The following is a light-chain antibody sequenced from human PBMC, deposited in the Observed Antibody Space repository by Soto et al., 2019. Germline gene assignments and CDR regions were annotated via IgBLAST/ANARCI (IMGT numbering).Light chain of an antibody. V-gene: IGKV4-1*01. CDR2: WAS. J-gene: IGKJ2*01. CDR3: QQYQSIPYT. Sequence: DIVMTQSPDSLAVSLGERATINCKSSQTILDTSNNKNYFAWYQQKPGQSPKVILYWASTRESGVPDRFSGSGSVADFTLTISSLQAEDVAVYYCQQYQSIPYTFGQGTKVEIK. CDR1: QTILDTSNNKNY.